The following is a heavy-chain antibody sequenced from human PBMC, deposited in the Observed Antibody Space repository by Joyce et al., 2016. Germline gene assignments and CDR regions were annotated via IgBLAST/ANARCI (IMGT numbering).Heavy chain of an antibody. CDR2: IWYDGSKK. J-gene: IGHJ6*02. V-gene: IGHV3-33*01. CDR1: GFTFSTYG. D-gene: IGHD3-9*01. Sequence: QVQLVESGGGVVQPGRSLRLSCAVSGFTFSTYGMHWVRQARCKGQELVAVIWYDGSKKYYAETVEGRVTISRDNSKNTLYLEMNSLRADDTAVYFWARDHRGFDFLTGYYKGYYYYGMDVWGQGTTVTVSS. CDR3: ARDHRGFDFLTGYYKGYYYYGMDV.